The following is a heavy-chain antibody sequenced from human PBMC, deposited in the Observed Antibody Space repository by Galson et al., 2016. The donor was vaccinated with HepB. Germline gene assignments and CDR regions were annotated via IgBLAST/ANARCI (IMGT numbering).Heavy chain of an antibody. J-gene: IGHJ6*02. CDR3: ARPPRHYDFWGGYYPYGMDV. D-gene: IGHD3-3*01. V-gene: IGHV3-30*03. Sequence: SLRLSCAASGFTFSDYGMHWVRQAAGKGLEWVAVISHDATSQKYADSVKGRFTISRDNSENTLYLQMNSLRREDTAVYYCARPPRHYDFWGGYYPYGMDVWGQGTTVTVSS. CDR2: ISHDATSQ. CDR1: GFTFSDYG.